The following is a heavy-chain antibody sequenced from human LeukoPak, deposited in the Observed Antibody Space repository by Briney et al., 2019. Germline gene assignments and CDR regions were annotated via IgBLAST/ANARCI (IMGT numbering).Heavy chain of an antibody. V-gene: IGHV3-7*03. CDR3: ARVRVGWYDIFNGHFDQ. D-gene: IGHD3-9*01. CDR2: IKQDGSEK. CDR1: GFTFSSYW. Sequence: PGGSLRLSCAASGFTFSSYWMSWVRQAPGKGLEWVANIKQDGSEKYYVDSVKGQFTISRDNAKNSLYLQMNSLRAEDTAVYYCARVRVGWYDIFNGHFDQWGQGTLVTVSS. J-gene: IGHJ4*02.